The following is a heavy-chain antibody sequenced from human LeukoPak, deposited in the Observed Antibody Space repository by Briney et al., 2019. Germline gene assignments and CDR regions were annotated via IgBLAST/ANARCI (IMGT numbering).Heavy chain of an antibody. J-gene: IGHJ4*02. D-gene: IGHD6-19*01. V-gene: IGHV4-39*07. Sequence: SETLSLTCTVSGGSISSSSYYWGWIRQPPGKGLEWIGRIYTSGSTNYNPSLKSRVTMSVDTSKNQFSLKLSSVTAADTAVYYCARDYSSGWYGYWGQGTLVTVSS. CDR3: ARDYSSGWYGY. CDR1: GGSISSSSYY. CDR2: IYTSGST.